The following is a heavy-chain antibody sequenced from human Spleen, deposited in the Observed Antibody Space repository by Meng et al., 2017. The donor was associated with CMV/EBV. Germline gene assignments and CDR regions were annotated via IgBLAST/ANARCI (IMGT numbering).Heavy chain of an antibody. CDR2: INSDGSSI. D-gene: IGHD6-19*01. CDR1: GFTFISYW. J-gene: IGHJ4*02. V-gene: IGHV3-74*01. CDR3: ARGTYSSGWREFDC. Sequence: ASGFTFISYWMHWVRQVPGKGLVWVSRINSDGSSITYAESVRGRFTISRDNAKNTLYLQMNSLTADDTAVYYCARGTYSSGWREFDCWGQGTLVTVSS.